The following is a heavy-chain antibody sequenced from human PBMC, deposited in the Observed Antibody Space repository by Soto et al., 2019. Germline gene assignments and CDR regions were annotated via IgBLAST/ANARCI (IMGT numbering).Heavy chain of an antibody. V-gene: IGHV4-59*01. CDR3: ARVVDDFWSGYYLDY. D-gene: IGHD3-3*01. J-gene: IGHJ4*02. Sequence: SETLSLTCTVSGGSISSYYWSWIRQPPGKGLEWIGYIYYSGSTNYNPSLKSRVTISVDTSKNQFSLKLSSVTAADTAVYYCARVVDDFWSGYYLDYWGQGTLVTVSS. CDR1: GGSISSYY. CDR2: IYYSGST.